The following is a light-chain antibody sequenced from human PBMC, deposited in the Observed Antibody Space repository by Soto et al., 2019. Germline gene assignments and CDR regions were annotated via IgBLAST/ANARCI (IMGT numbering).Light chain of an antibody. J-gene: IGKJ5*01. CDR2: GAS. Sequence: DIQMTQSPSAVSAFVGDRVTITCRASHGISSLAWYQHKPGRAPKLLIFGASSLQSGVPSRFSGSESGTDFNLTISRLQTEECATYDGQQANSFPITCGQGTRRAIK. V-gene: IGKV1D-12*01. CDR1: HGISS. CDR3: QQANSFPIT.